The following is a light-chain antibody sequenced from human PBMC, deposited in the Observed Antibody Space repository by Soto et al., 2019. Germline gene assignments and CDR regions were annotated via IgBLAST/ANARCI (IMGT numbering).Light chain of an antibody. CDR3: CSYAGSRV. CDR2: EVN. Sequence: QSALTQPASVSGSPGQSITISCTGTSSDIGSYNRVSWYQQPPGTAPKLIIYEVNNRPSGVPDRFSGSKSGNTASLTISGLQAEDEADYYCCSYAGSRVFGGGTKLTVL. J-gene: IGLJ3*02. CDR1: SSDIGSYNR. V-gene: IGLV2-18*02.